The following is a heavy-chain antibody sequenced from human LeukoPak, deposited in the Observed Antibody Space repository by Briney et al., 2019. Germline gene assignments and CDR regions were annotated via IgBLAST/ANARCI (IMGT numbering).Heavy chain of an antibody. D-gene: IGHD5/OR15-5a*01. Sequence: PSGTLSLTCTVSGDSITSSHWWSWIRQSPGKGLEWIGNTYHSDYTNYNPFLKGRATISVDKSKNQLSLKVISVTAADTAMYYCARDSKSTADAFDIWGQGTMVTVSS. CDR3: ARDSKSTADAFDI. V-gene: IGHV4-4*02. J-gene: IGHJ3*02. CDR2: TYHSDYT. CDR1: GDSITSSHW.